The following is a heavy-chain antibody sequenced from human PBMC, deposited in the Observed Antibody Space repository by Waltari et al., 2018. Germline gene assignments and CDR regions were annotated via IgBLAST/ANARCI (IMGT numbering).Heavy chain of an antibody. Sequence: VQLVQSGASFKKPGASVTAACKASGYTFAGYDPHWVLHAPGTGLEWIGWIHANRGASNYEQKFQGRVTMTMDTSISTAYMELSRLRSDDTAVYYCARGDRSGYYPYAEYFQHWGQGTLVTVSS. CDR3: ARGDRSGYYPYAEYFQH. J-gene: IGHJ1*01. CDR1: GYTFAGYD. V-gene: IGHV1-2*02. CDR2: IHANRGAS. D-gene: IGHD3-22*01.